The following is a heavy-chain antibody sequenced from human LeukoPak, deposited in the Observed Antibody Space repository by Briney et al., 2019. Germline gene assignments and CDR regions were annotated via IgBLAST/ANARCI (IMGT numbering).Heavy chain of an antibody. CDR1: GGSISSGDYY. CDR2: IFYSGST. D-gene: IGHD6-13*01. Sequence: KPSETLSLTCTVSGGSISSGDYYWSWIRQPPGKGLEWIGYIFYSGSTHYNPSLKSRVTMSVDTSKNQFSLKLTSVTAADTAVYYCARAAAAGVDYWGQGTLVTVSS. J-gene: IGHJ4*02. V-gene: IGHV4-30-4*01. CDR3: ARAAAAGVDY.